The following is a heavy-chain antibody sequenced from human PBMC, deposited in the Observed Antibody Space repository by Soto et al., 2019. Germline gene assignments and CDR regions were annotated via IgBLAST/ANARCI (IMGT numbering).Heavy chain of an antibody. Sequence: QLQLQESGPGLVKPSETLSLTCTVSGGSMSSSSYYWGWIRQPPGKGLELVGSIYYSGSTYSNPSRKGRVIVSVDTSKNQFSLELSSVTAADTAVYYCAARSWADGYWGQGTMVTVSS. D-gene: IGHD6-13*01. CDR2: IYYSGST. J-gene: IGHJ4*02. CDR1: GGSMSSSSYY. CDR3: AARSWADGY. V-gene: IGHV4-39*01.